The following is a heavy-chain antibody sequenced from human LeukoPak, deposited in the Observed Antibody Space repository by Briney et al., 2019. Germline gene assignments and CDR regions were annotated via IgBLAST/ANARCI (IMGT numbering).Heavy chain of an antibody. V-gene: IGHV1-24*01. J-gene: IGHJ5*02. Sequence: ASVKVSCKVSGYTLTELSMHWVRQAPGKRLEWMGGFDPEDGETIYAQKFQGRVTMTEDTSTDTAYMELSSLRSEDTAVYYCATLKGVRSHNWFDPWGQGTLVTVSS. CDR3: ATLKGVRSHNWFDP. CDR1: GYTLTELS. CDR2: FDPEDGET. D-gene: IGHD3-3*01.